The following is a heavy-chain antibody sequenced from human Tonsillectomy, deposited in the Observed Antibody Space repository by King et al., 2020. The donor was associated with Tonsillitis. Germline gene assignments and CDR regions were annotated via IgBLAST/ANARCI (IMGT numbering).Heavy chain of an antibody. CDR3: ARTYYDFWSGYFDY. V-gene: IGHV3-23*04. Sequence: VQLVESGGGLVQPGGSLRLSCAASGFTFSSYAMNWVRQAPGKGLEWVSAISGSGGNTYYAASVEGRFTISRDNSKNTLYLQMNSLRAEDTAVYYCARTYYDFWSGYFDYWGQGTLVTVSS. CDR1: GFTFSSYA. J-gene: IGHJ4*02. CDR2: ISGSGGNT. D-gene: IGHD3-3*01.